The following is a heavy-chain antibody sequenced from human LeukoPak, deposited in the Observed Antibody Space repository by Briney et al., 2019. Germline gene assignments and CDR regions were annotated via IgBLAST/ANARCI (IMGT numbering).Heavy chain of an antibody. Sequence: GGSLRLACAASGFTFSGHSMHWVRQAPGTGLEWVSSLSSAGAYISYADSVKGRFTISRDIASNSLFLQMTSLRAEDTAVYYCARGVAAAGKDPSHYYYMDVWGKGTTVTVSS. V-gene: IGHV3-21*01. CDR2: LSSAGAYI. CDR3: ARGVAAAGKDPSHYYYMDV. D-gene: IGHD6-13*01. CDR1: GFTFSGHS. J-gene: IGHJ6*03.